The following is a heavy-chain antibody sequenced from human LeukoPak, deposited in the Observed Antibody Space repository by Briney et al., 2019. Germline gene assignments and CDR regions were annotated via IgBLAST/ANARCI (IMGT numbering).Heavy chain of an antibody. Sequence: PGGSLRLSCAASGFTFSTYGMHWVRQAPGKGLEWVAFIRYDGSNKYYADSVKGRFTISRDNSKNTLYLQMNSLRAEDTAVYYCAKMEGYNRAVSYHDYWGQGTLVTVSS. CDR1: GFTFSTYG. CDR3: AKMEGYNRAVSYHDY. V-gene: IGHV3-30*02. D-gene: IGHD1-14*01. CDR2: IRYDGSNK. J-gene: IGHJ4*02.